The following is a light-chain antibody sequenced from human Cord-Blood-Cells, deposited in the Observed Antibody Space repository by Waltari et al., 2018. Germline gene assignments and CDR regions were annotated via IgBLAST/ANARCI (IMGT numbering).Light chain of an antibody. Sequence: EIVFTQSPATLSLSPGERHTLSCSTSQSVSSYLACYQQKPGQAHRLLIYDASNRPTGIPARFSGSGSRTDFTLTISSLEPEDFAVYYCQQRSNWLTFGGGTKVEIK. CDR2: DAS. V-gene: IGKV3-11*01. CDR3: QQRSNWLT. J-gene: IGKJ4*01. CDR1: QSVSSY.